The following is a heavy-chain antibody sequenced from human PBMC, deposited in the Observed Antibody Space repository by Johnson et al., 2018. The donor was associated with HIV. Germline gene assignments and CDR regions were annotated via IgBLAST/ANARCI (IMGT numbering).Heavy chain of an antibody. CDR2: VSHDGSNE. CDR1: GFTFSSYA. V-gene: IGHV3-30*18. J-gene: IGHJ3*02. CDR3: VKERQLVRSFDI. Sequence: QVQLVESGGGGVQPGRSLRLSCAASGFTFSSYAMHWVRRAPGKGLEWLAVVSHDGSNEYYADSVKGRSTVSRDNTKNTLYLQMNSLRPEDTAVYYCVKERQLVRSFDIWGQGTMVAVSS. D-gene: IGHD6-6*01.